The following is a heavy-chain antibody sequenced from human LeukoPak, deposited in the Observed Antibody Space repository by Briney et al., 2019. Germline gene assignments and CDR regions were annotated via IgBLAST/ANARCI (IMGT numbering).Heavy chain of an antibody. V-gene: IGHV3-23*01. CDR1: GFTFEASA. J-gene: IGHJ4*02. D-gene: IGHD2-21*01. Sequence: GGSLRLSCAASGFTFEASAMSWVRHAPGKGLEWVAVITGGGESTYYADSVKGRFTISRDNSKNTLYLQMNSLRAVDTAVYYCAKEAAFCGGGCYFAVDYWGQGTLVSVSS. CDR3: AKEAAFCGGGCYFAVDY. CDR2: ITGGGEST.